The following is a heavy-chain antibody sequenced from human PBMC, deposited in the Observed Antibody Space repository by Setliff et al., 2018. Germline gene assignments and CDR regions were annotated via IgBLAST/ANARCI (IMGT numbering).Heavy chain of an antibody. Sequence: PSETLSLTCTVSGGSISSGTFYWTWLRQPAGKGLEWIGHIYSSGNINYNPSLVSRVTISIDTSKSQFSLRLSSVTAADTAVYYCASPRRDDLDSPFDAFDIWGQGTKVTVSS. CDR3: ASPRRDDLDSPFDAFDI. V-gene: IGHV4-61*09. J-gene: IGHJ3*02. D-gene: IGHD3-3*01. CDR2: IYSSGNI. CDR1: GGSISSGTFY.